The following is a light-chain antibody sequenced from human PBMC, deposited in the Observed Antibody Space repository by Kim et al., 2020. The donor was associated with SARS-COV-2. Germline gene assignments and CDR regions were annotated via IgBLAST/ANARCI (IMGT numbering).Light chain of an antibody. J-gene: IGKJ1*01. CDR2: DAS. V-gene: IGKV1-5*01. CDR3: QHNSVYLT. Sequence: DIQMTQSPSTLSASIGDRVSITCRASESISSWLAWYQQKPGKAPNLLIYDASSLESGVPSRFSGSGSGTEFTLTISSLQPDVVATYYCQHNSVYLTFGQGTKVDIK. CDR1: ESISSW.